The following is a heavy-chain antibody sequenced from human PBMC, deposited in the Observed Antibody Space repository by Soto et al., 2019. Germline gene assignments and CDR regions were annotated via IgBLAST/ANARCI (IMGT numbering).Heavy chain of an antibody. V-gene: IGHV3-48*01. CDR3: ARERVAGRGDVDY. J-gene: IGHJ4*02. CDR1: GFTFSSYN. CDR2: ISSSSSTI. D-gene: IGHD6-19*01. Sequence: EVQLVESGGGLVQPGGSLRLSCAASGFTFSSYNMNWVRQAPGKGREWVSYISSSSSTIYYADSVKGRFTISRDNAKNSLYLQMNSLRAEDTAVYYCARERVAGRGDVDYWGQGTLVTVSS.